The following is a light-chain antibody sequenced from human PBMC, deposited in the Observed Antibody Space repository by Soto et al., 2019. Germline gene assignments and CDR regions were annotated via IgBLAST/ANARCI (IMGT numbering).Light chain of an antibody. CDR1: SSDVGGYDY. J-gene: IGLJ1*01. Sequence: QSALTQPASVSGSPGQSITISCTGTSSDVGGYDYVSWYQLHPGKAPKLMVFEVSNRPSGVSYRFSGSKSGNTASLTISGLQAEDDAYYLCCSYSISTAYLFGTGTKLTVL. CDR2: EVS. V-gene: IGLV2-14*01. CDR3: CSYSISTAYL.